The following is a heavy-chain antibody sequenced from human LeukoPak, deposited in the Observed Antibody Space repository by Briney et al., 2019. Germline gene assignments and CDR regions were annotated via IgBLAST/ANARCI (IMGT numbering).Heavy chain of an antibody. CDR3: ARVTVGHYFDY. D-gene: IGHD4-4*01. J-gene: IGHJ4*02. CDR1: GGSISSYY. CDR2: IYYSGST. V-gene: IGHV4-59*01. Sequence: ETLSLTCTVSGGSISSYYWSWIRQPPGKGLEWIGYIYYSGSTNYNPPLKSRVTISVDTSKNQFSLKLSSVTAADTAVYYCARVTVGHYFDYWGQGTLVTVSS.